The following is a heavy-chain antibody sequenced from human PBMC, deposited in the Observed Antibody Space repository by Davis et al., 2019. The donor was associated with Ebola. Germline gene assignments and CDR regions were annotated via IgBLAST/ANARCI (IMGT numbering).Heavy chain of an antibody. CDR1: GYSSTIYW. D-gene: IGHD3-3*01. Sequence: GESLKISCKASGYSSTIYWIAWVRQMPGEGLEWMGFIYPGDSDTAYSPSFQGQVTFSADKSISTAYLQWSSLKASDTAMYYCATRSAYTLDSWGQGTLVTVSS. V-gene: IGHV5-51*01. CDR2: IYPGDSDT. J-gene: IGHJ4*02. CDR3: ATRSAYTLDS.